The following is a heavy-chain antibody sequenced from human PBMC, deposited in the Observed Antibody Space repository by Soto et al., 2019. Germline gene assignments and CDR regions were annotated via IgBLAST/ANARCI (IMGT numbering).Heavy chain of an antibody. J-gene: IGHJ6*02. Sequence: GGSLRLSCAASGFTFSNYAMGWVRQAPGKGLEWFSAITGGGGDTYHADSVKGRFIISRDNSNGALFLQMNSLRAEDTAVYYCARDRRYYYDSSGYYHKSGGYLTRKESLVAGYCMDVWGQGTTVTVSS. CDR3: ARDRRYYYDSSGYYHKSGGYLTRKESLVAGYCMDV. V-gene: IGHV3-23*01. CDR1: GFTFSNYA. CDR2: ITGGGGDT. D-gene: IGHD3-22*01.